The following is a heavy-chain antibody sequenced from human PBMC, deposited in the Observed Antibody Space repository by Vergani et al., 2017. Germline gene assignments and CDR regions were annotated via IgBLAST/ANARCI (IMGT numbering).Heavy chain of an antibody. CDR2: ISDSGTSI. CDR3: ARGNWNDGFNSYYYMDV. J-gene: IGHJ6*03. Sequence: QVQLVESGGTLVKPGGSLRLSCAASGFTFRDSYMTWIRQVPGKGLEWVSHISDSGTSINYADSVKGRFTVSRDNAKKSLYLQMTSLRVEDTAVYYCARGNWNDGFNSYYYMDVWGKGTTVTVSS. V-gene: IGHV3-11*01. CDR1: GFTFRDSY. D-gene: IGHD1-1*01.